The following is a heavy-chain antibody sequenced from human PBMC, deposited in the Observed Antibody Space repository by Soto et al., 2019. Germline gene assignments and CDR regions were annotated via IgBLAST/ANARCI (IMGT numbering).Heavy chain of an antibody. Sequence: EVQLVQSGAEVKKPGESLQISCKGSGYSFTTFWIGWVRQMPGKGLEWMEVIYPGDSDTRYSPSFQGQVTLSADTSISSTYLQCSILKTSDTVTYSCARSGRNAYYNMDVWGRGTTFTVSS. CDR2: IYPGDSDT. CDR3: ARSGRNAYYNMDV. D-gene: IGHD1-26*01. CDR1: GYSFTTFW. J-gene: IGHJ6*01. V-gene: IGHV5-51*01.